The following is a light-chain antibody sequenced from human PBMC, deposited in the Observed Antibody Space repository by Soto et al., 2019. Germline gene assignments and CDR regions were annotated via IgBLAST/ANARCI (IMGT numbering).Light chain of an antibody. Sequence: DIVLTQSPLSLAITPGEPASISCKSSQSLLHRNGYNYLDWYLQKPGQPPQLLIYLASNRASGGPDRFSGSGSGTDFTLKISRVEAEDVGIYYCMQVLQTGTFGGGTRVEIK. CDR2: LAS. V-gene: IGKV2-28*01. J-gene: IGKJ4*01. CDR1: QSLLHRNGYNY. CDR3: MQVLQTGT.